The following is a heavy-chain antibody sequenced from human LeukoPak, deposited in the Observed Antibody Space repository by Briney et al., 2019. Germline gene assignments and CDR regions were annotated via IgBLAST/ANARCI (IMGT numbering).Heavy chain of an antibody. V-gene: IGHV1-3*01. Sequence: ASVKVSCKASGYTFTSYAMHWVRQAPGQRLEWMGWIIAGNGNTKYSQKFQGRVTITRDTSASTAYMELSSLRSEDTAVYYCARGYCSGGSCGGGDYDFDYWGQGTLVTVSS. CDR3: ARGYCSGGSCGGGDYDFDY. CDR2: IIAGNGNT. CDR1: GYTFTSYA. J-gene: IGHJ4*02. D-gene: IGHD2-15*01.